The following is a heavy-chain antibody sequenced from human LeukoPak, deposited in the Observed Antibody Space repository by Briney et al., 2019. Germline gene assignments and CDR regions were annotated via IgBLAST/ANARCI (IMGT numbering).Heavy chain of an antibody. Sequence: GGSLRLSCAASGFTFSSYWMSWVRQAPGKGLEWVSAISGSGDKTHYADSVKGRFTISRDNSKNTLYLQMNTLRAEDTALYYCAKDWSCDYWGQGTLVTVSS. D-gene: IGHD1-26*01. CDR2: ISGSGDKT. CDR1: GFTFSSYW. V-gene: IGHV3-23*01. CDR3: AKDWSCDY. J-gene: IGHJ4*02.